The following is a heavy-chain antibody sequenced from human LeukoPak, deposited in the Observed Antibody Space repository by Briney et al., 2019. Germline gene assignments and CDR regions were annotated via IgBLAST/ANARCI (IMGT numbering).Heavy chain of an antibody. V-gene: IGHV1-69*13. Sequence: SVKVSCKASGGTFNNYAISWVRQAPGQGLEWMGGIIPIFGTANYAQKFQGRVTITADESTSTAYMELSSLRSEDTAVYYCARSLAAALLDPWGQGTLVTVSS. J-gene: IGHJ5*02. D-gene: IGHD6-13*01. CDR3: ARSLAAALLDP. CDR2: IIPIFGTA. CDR1: GGTFNNYA.